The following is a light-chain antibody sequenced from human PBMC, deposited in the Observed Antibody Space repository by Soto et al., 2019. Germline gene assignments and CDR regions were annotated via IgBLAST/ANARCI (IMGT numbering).Light chain of an antibody. Sequence: QSVLTQPPSASGTPGQRVTISCSGSSSNIGGNTVNWYQQLPGAAPKLLIYRNNQRPSGVPARFSGSKSGTSASLAISGLQSEDEADYYCSVWDDSLNGRVFGGGTKVTVL. CDR2: RNN. CDR3: SVWDDSLNGRV. CDR1: SSNIGGNT. J-gene: IGLJ3*02. V-gene: IGLV1-44*01.